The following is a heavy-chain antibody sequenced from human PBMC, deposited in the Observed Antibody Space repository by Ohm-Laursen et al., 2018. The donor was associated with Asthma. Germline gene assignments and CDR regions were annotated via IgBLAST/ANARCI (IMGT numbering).Heavy chain of an antibody. CDR1: GYTFSRHS. J-gene: IGHJ1*01. CDR2: ISTASSFI. D-gene: IGHD1-14*01. V-gene: IGHV3-21*01. CDR3: ARIGPEWGLPGREYSLHH. Sequence: SLRLSCAASGYTFSRHSIHWVRQIPGKGLEWVASISTASSFIYYADSVRGRFTTSRDNAMNSVYLQMNSLRAEDTALYYCARIGPEWGLPGREYSLHHWGEGTLVTVSS.